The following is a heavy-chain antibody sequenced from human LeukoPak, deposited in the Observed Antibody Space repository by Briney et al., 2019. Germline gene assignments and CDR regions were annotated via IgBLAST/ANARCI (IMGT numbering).Heavy chain of an antibody. J-gene: IGHJ4*02. Sequence: SVKVSCKASGGTFSNYAISWVRQAPGQGLEWMGGIIPIFGTASYAQKFQGRVTITADESTSTAYMELSSLRSEDTAVYYCARASTGIAVAGFDYWGQGTLVTVSS. CDR3: ARASTGIAVAGFDY. CDR2: IIPIFGTA. V-gene: IGHV1-69*13. D-gene: IGHD6-19*01. CDR1: GGTFSNYA.